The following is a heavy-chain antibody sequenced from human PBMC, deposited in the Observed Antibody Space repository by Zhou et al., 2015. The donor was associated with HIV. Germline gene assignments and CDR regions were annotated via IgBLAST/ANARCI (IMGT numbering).Heavy chain of an antibody. J-gene: IGHJ4*02. CDR3: ATERAPRTPHLTGYSPDY. CDR1: GYTFTGYY. V-gene: IGHV1-2*02. Sequence: QVQLVQSGAEVKKPGASVRVSCKASGYTFTGYYLHWVRQAPGQGLEWMGWINPNSGGTNYAQKFQGRVTMTSDTSISTAYIELSSLRSDDTAVYFCATERAPRTPHLTGYSPDYWGQGTLVSVSS. D-gene: IGHD3-9*01. CDR2: INPNSGGT.